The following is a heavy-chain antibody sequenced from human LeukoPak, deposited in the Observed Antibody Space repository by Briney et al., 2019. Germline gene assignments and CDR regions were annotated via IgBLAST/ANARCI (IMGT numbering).Heavy chain of an antibody. V-gene: IGHV4-30-2*01. D-gene: IGHD1-26*01. CDR2: IYHSGST. CDR1: GGSISGGGYS. Sequence: PSQTLSLTCAVSGGSISGGGYSWSWIRQPPGKGLEWIGYIYHSGSTYYNPSLKSRVTISVDRSKNQFSLKLSSVTAADTAVYHCARVGATTRAFDYWGQGTLVTVSS. CDR3: ARVGATTRAFDY. J-gene: IGHJ4*02.